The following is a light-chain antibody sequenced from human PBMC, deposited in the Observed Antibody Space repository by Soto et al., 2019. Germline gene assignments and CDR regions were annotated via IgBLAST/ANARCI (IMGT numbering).Light chain of an antibody. CDR2: TVS. Sequence: DIQLTQSPSFLSASVGDRLTITCRASQDIRSSLAWYQQKPGKAPDLLIYTVSTLQSGVPSRFSGSRSGTEVTLTISSVQPEDFGTYYCQQFNSSPFTFGGGTKVEI. CDR1: QDIRSS. CDR3: QQFNSSPFT. V-gene: IGKV1-9*01. J-gene: IGKJ4*01.